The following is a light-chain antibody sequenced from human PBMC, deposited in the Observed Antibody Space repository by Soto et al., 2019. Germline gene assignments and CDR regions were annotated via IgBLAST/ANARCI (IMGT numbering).Light chain of an antibody. CDR2: EVS. J-gene: IGLJ2*01. CDR1: SSDVGGYNY. Sequence: QSALTQPASVSGSPGQSITISCTGHSSDVGGYNYVSWYQQHPGIAPKLMISEVSNRPSGVSNRFSGSKSGNTASLTISGLQAEDVADYYCSSYTSSSTLVFGGGTKLTVL. CDR3: SSYTSSSTLV. V-gene: IGLV2-14*01.